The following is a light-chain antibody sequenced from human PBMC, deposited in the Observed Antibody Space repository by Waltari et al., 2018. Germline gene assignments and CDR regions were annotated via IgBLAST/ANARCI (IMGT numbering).Light chain of an antibody. V-gene: IGKV1-33*01. CDR1: QDISYY. J-gene: IGKJ4*01. CDR2: DES. Sequence: DIQMTQSPSSLSASVGDRVTITCQASQDISYYLNWYQQKPGKAPKLLIYDESNWETGVPSRFTGSGSGTDFTLTISSLQPEDFATYYCQHSYTTPLTFGGGTKVEI. CDR3: QHSYTTPLT.